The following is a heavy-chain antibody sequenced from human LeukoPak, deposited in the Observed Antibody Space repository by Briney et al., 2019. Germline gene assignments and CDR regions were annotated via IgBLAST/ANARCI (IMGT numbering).Heavy chain of an antibody. V-gene: IGHV3-11*04. Sequence: PGGSLRLSCAASGFTFSDYYMSWIRQAPGKGLEWVSYISSSGSTIYYADSVKGRFTISRDNAKDSLYLQMNSLRAEDTAVYYCARSAMRSSGSQFDYWGQGTLVTVSS. CDR1: GFTFSDYY. CDR2: ISSSGSTI. CDR3: ARSAMRSSGSQFDY. J-gene: IGHJ4*02. D-gene: IGHD6-19*01.